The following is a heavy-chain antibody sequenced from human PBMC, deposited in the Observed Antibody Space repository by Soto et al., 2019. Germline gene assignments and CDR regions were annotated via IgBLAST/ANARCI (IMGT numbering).Heavy chain of an antibody. J-gene: IGHJ4*02. CDR2: INHSGST. D-gene: IGHD3-22*01. CDR3: ARGYTRSGYYYVRSSYFDY. Sequence: TSETLSLTCTVSGGSISSSSYYWGWIRQPPGKGLEWIGEINHSGSTNYNPSLKSRVTISVDTSKNQFSLKLSSVTAADTAVYYCARGYTRSGYYYVRSSYFDYWGQGTLVTVSS. V-gene: IGHV4-39*07. CDR1: GGSISSSSYY.